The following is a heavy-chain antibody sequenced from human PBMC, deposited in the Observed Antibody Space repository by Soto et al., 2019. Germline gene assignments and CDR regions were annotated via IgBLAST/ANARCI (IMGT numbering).Heavy chain of an antibody. CDR2: ISGSGGST. CDR1: GFTFSSYA. D-gene: IGHD2-2*02. V-gene: IGHV3-23*01. Sequence: GGSLRLSCAASGFTFSSYAMSWVRQAPGKGLEWVSAISGSGGSTYYADSVKGRFTISRDNSKNTLYLQMNSLRAEDTAVYYCAKLEVVYCSSTRCYRVYCGQGTLVTV. CDR3: AKLEVVYCSSTRCYRVY. J-gene: IGHJ4*02.